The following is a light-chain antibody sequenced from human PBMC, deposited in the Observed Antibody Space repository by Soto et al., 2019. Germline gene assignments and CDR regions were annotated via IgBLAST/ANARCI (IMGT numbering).Light chain of an antibody. CDR3: QQYNNWWT. J-gene: IGKJ1*01. V-gene: IGKV3-15*01. CDR1: QSVGSN. CDR2: GAS. Sequence: EILMTQSPATLSVSPGERATLSCRASQSVGSNLAWYQQKPGQAPRLHIYGASTRATGIPARFSGSGSGTEFTLTIGSLQSEDFAVYYCQQYNNWWTFGQGTKVEIK.